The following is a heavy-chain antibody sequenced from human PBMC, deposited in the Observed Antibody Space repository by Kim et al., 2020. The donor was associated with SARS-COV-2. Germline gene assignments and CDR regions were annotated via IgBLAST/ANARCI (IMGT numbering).Heavy chain of an antibody. J-gene: IGHJ4*02. V-gene: IGHV3-48*02. CDR3: ARDPTYDFWSGYSRSFDY. CDR2: ISSSSSTI. Sequence: GGSLRLSCAASGFTFSSYSMNWVRQAPGKGLEWVSYISSSSSTIYYAESVKGRFTISRDNAKNSLYLQMNSLRDEDTAVYYCARDPTYDFWSGYSRSFDYWGQRTLVTVSS. D-gene: IGHD3-3*01. CDR1: GFTFSSYS.